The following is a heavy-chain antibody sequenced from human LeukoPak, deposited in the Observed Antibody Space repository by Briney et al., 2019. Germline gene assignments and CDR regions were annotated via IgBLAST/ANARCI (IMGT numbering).Heavy chain of an antibody. D-gene: IGHD6-19*01. CDR2: ISYDGSNK. Sequence: GGSLRLSCAASGFTFSSYAMHWVRQAPGKGLVWVAVISYDGSNKYYADSVKGRFTISRDNSKNTLYLQMNSLRAEDTAVYYCARDRIVEQWFGFDYWGQGTLVTVSS. V-gene: IGHV3-30*04. CDR1: GFTFSSYA. J-gene: IGHJ4*02. CDR3: ARDRIVEQWFGFDY.